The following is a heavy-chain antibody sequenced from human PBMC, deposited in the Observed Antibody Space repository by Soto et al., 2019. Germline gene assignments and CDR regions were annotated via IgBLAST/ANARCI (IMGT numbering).Heavy chain of an antibody. Sequence: GASVKVSCKASGYTFTGYYIHWVLEAPGQGLEWMGWINPQTGGTSYGQKFQGRVTLSRDTSINTAYLELSRLRFDDAAVYFCARERYQVISDGMDVWGQGTTVTVSS. J-gene: IGHJ6*02. CDR1: GYTFTGYY. V-gene: IGHV1-2*02. CDR2: INPQTGGT. CDR3: ARERYQVISDGMDV. D-gene: IGHD2-2*01.